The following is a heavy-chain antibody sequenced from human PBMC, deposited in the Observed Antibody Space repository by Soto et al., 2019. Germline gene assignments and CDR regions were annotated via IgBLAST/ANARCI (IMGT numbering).Heavy chain of an antibody. CDR1: GSLPVGSLSTYF. Sequence: SETLSLTCGLSGSLPVGSLSTYFWTWIRQPPGKGLEWIGEINHSGSPNYSPSLRGRVTISLDTSKKQFSLNLGSVTAADTAVYFCARARFSQWSQDYYGLDVWGQGTTVTVYS. J-gene: IGHJ6*02. CDR2: INHSGSP. CDR3: ARARFSQWSQDYYGLDV. V-gene: IGHV4-34*01. D-gene: IGHD3-3*01.